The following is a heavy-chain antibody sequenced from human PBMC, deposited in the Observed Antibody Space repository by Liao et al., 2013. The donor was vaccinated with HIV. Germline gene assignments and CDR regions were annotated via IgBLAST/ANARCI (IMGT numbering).Heavy chain of an antibody. CDR3: ARGPPYYYDSSGYYEGTVDY. CDR1: GGSFSGYY. Sequence: QVQLQQWGAGLLKPSETLSLTCAVYGGSFSGYYWSWIRQPPGKGLEWIGEINHSGSTYYNPSLKSRVTISVDTSKNQFSLKLSSVTAADTAVYYCARGPPYYYDSSGYYEGTVDYWGQGTLVTVSS. D-gene: IGHD3-22*01. J-gene: IGHJ4*02. CDR2: INHSGST. V-gene: IGHV4-34*01.